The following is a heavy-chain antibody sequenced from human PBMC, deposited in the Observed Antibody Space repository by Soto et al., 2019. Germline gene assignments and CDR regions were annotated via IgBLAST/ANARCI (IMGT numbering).Heavy chain of an antibody. Sequence: SVKVSCKASGGTFGSYAISWVRQAPGQGLEWMGGIIPIFGTANYAQKFQGRVTITADESTSTAYMELSSLRSEDTAVYYCATTATYYDSKVNPPDAFDIWGQGTMVTVSS. CDR1: GGTFGSYA. D-gene: IGHD3-22*01. CDR3: ATTATYYDSKVNPPDAFDI. CDR2: IIPIFGTA. V-gene: IGHV1-69*13. J-gene: IGHJ3*02.